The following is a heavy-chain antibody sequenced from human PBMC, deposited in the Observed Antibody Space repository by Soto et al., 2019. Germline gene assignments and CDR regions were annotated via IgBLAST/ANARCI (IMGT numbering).Heavy chain of an antibody. Sequence: PGGSLRLSCAASGFTSSHYAMSWVRQAPGKGLEWVSSISGSGGSTYYADSVKGRFTISGDDSKNTLYLLMNSLRAEVTAVDYCAKDRSIMVAIATPPFAFDVWGQGTMVTVSS. D-gene: IGHD2-21*01. CDR3: AKDRSIMVAIATPPFAFDV. J-gene: IGHJ3*01. CDR2: ISGSGGST. V-gene: IGHV3-23*01. CDR1: GFTSSHYA.